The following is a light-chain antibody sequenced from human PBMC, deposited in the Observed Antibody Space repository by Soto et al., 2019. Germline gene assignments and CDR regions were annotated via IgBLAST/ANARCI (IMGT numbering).Light chain of an antibody. Sequence: QSALTQPASVSGSPGESITISCSGTSNDVGRYNYVSWYQQHPGKVPKLLIYEVSNRPSGVSNRFSGSKSGNTASLTISGLQADDEADYFCCSYTASDIWVFGGGTKVTVL. J-gene: IGLJ3*02. CDR2: EVS. CDR1: SNDVGRYNY. V-gene: IGLV2-14*01. CDR3: CSYTASDIWV.